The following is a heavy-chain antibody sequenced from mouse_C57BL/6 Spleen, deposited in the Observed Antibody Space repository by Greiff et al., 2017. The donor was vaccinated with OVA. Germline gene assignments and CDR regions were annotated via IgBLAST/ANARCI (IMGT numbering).Heavy chain of an antibody. V-gene: IGHV1-26*01. Sequence: EVQLQQSGPELVKPGASVKISCKASGYTFTDYYMNWVKQSHGKSLEWIGDINPNNGGTSYNQKFKGKATLTVDTSSSTAYMGLRSLTSEDSAVYDGARGEHYYGSSTWFAYWGQGTLVTVSA. D-gene: IGHD1-1*01. J-gene: IGHJ3*01. CDR3: ARGEHYYGSSTWFAY. CDR1: GYTFTDYY. CDR2: INPNNGGT.